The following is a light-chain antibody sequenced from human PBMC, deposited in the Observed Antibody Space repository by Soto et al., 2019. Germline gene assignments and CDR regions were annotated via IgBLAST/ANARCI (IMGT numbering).Light chain of an antibody. V-gene: IGKV3D-15*01. CDR1: QSIDSK. CDR2: AAS. J-gene: IGKJ1*01. Sequence: IVMTQSPATLSVSPGERVTLSCSASQSIDSKLAWYQQRPGQAPRLLIYAASTRATGIPARFSGSGSGPEFTLTISGLQSEDLGFYYCQQYKNWRTFGQRTNLEI. CDR3: QQYKNWRT.